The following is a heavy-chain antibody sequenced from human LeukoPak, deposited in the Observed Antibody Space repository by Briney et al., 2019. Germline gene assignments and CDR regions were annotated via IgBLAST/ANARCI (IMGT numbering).Heavy chain of an antibody. J-gene: IGHJ6*02. CDR2: IYFSGST. V-gene: IGHV4-59*08. D-gene: IGHD4-4*01. CDR1: GGSISSYY. Sequence: SETLSLTCTVYGGSISSYYWSWLRQPPGKGREWNGYIYFSGSTNYNPSLKSPVTISVDTPKNQFSLKLSSVTAADTAVYYCARQPVTKQPIAHDYYYYGMDVWRQRTTVSVS. CDR3: ARQPVTKQPIAHDYYYYGMDV.